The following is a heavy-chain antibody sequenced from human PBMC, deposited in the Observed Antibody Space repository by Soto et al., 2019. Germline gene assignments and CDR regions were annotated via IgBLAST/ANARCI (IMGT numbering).Heavy chain of an antibody. D-gene: IGHD3-22*01. Sequence: SVKVSCKTSGGTFSSYAISWVRQAPGQGLEWLGGFFPMFGTANYAQKFQGRVTITADESTSTAYLELSSLRSEDTAVYYCARSRANYYDSRGYYYSTFDYWGQGTLVTVSS. CDR2: FFPMFGTA. CDR3: ARSRANYYDSRGYYYSTFDY. V-gene: IGHV1-69*13. CDR1: GGTFSSYA. J-gene: IGHJ4*02.